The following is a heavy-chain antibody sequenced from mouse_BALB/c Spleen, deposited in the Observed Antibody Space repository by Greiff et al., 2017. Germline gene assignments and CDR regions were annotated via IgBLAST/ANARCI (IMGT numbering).Heavy chain of an antibody. Sequence: DVKLVESGPGLVKPSQSLSLTCSVTGYSITSGYYWNWIRQFPGNKLEWMGYISYDGSNNYNPSLKNRISITRDTSKNQFFLKLNSVTTEDTATYYCARSRQLRLPAYWGQGTLVTVSA. CDR1: GYSITSGYY. D-gene: IGHD1-2*01. V-gene: IGHV3-6*02. CDR2: ISYDGSN. CDR3: ARSRQLRLPAY. J-gene: IGHJ3*01.